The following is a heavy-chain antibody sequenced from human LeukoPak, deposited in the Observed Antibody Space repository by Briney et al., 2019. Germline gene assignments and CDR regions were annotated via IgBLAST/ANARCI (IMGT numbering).Heavy chain of an antibody. D-gene: IGHD6-13*01. V-gene: IGHV4-39*01. CDR1: GGSISSSSYY. Sequence: SETLSLTCTVSGGSISSSSYYWGWIRQPPGKGLEWIESIYYSGSTYYNPSLKSRVTISVDTSKNQFSLKLSSVTAADTAVYYCARTAIAAAGFDPWGQGTLVTVSS. CDR3: ARTAIAAAGFDP. CDR2: IYYSGST. J-gene: IGHJ5*02.